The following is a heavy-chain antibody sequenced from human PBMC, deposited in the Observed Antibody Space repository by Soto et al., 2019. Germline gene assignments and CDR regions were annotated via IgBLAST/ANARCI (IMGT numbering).Heavy chain of an antibody. D-gene: IGHD1-26*01. CDR1: GFTFSSYA. Sequence: QVQLVESGGGVVQPGRSLRLSCAASGFTFSSYAMHWVRQAPGKGLEWVAVISYDGSNKYYADSVKGRFTISRDNSKNTLYLQMNSLRAEDTAVYYCARERRSRRNWFDPWGQGTLVTVSS. J-gene: IGHJ5*02. CDR2: ISYDGSNK. V-gene: IGHV3-30-3*01. CDR3: ARERRSRRNWFDP.